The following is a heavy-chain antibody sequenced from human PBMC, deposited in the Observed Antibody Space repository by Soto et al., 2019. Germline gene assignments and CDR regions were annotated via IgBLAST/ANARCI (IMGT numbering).Heavy chain of an antibody. J-gene: IGHJ3*02. CDR3: ARDAGYCSSTSCPLNAFDI. CDR1: GFTFSSYA. CDR2: ISYDGSNK. Sequence: QVQLVESGGGVVQPGRSLRLSCAASGFTFSSYAMHWVRQAPGKGLEWVAVISYDGSNKYYADSVKGRFTISRDNSKNTLYLQMNSLRAEDTAVYYCARDAGYCSSTSCPLNAFDIWGQGTMVTVSS. D-gene: IGHD2-2*01. V-gene: IGHV3-30-3*01.